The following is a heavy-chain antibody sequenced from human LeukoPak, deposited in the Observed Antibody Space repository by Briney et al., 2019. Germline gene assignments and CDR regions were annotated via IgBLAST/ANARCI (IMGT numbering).Heavy chain of an antibody. CDR1: GVIFSNYW. CDR2: INRDGSST. J-gene: IGHJ4*02. V-gene: IGHV3-74*01. Sequence: GGSLRLSCAASGVIFSNYWMHWVRHTPGKGLVWVSRINRDGSSTSYADSVKGRFTISRDNAKNTLYLQMNSLRAEDTAVYYCTRGGGYSYGSFDYWGQGTLVTVSS. CDR3: TRGGGYSYGSFDY. D-gene: IGHD5-18*01.